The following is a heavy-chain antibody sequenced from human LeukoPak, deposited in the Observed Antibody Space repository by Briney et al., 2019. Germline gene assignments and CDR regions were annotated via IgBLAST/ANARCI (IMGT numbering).Heavy chain of an antibody. CDR3: VAPLGYCSSTSCYDFDF. D-gene: IGHD2-2*01. V-gene: IGHV3-30*02. CDR2: IRYDGSNK. Sequence: GGSLRLSCAASGFTFSSYGMHWVRQAPGKGLEWVAFIRYDGSNKYYADSVKGRFTISRDNSKNTLYLQMNSLRPDDTAVYYCVAPLGYCSSTSCYDFDFWGQGTLVTVSS. J-gene: IGHJ4*02. CDR1: GFTFSSYG.